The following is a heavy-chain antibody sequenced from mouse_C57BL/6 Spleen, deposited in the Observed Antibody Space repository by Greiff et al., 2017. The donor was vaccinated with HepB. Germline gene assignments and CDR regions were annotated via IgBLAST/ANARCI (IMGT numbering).Heavy chain of an antibody. CDR1: GYTFTGYW. CDR3: AGVGYYGSSFYYNAMDY. V-gene: IGHV1-9*01. Sequence: QVQLQQSGAELMKPGASVKLSCKATGYTFTGYWIEWVKQRPGHGLEWIGEILPGSGSTNYNEKFKGKATFTADTSSNTAYMQLSSLTTEDSAIYDCAGVGYYGSSFYYNAMDYWGQGTSVTVSS. J-gene: IGHJ4*01. D-gene: IGHD1-1*01. CDR2: ILPGSGST.